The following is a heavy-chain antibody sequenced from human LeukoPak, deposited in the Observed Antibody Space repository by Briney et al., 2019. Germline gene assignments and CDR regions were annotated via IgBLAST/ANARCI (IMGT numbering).Heavy chain of an antibody. CDR3: ARVKSYYDSSGYSGEDRWFDP. V-gene: IGHV4-30-4*01. Sequence: SQTLSLTCTVSGGSISSADYYWSWIRQPPGEGLEWIGHIYYRGSTYYNPSLKGRVIISVDTSRNQFSLKLSSVTAADTAVYYCARVKSYYDSSGYSGEDRWFDPWGQGTLVTVSS. CDR2: IYYRGST. D-gene: IGHD3-22*01. J-gene: IGHJ5*02. CDR1: GGSISSADYY.